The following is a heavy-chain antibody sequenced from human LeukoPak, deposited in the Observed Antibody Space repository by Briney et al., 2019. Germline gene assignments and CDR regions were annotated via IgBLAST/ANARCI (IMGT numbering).Heavy chain of an antibody. Sequence: GGSLRLSCLTSGFTFSTNAMNWVRQAPGKGLEWVGRIKSKTDGGTTDYAAPVKGRFTISRDDSKNTLYLQMNSLKTEDTAVYYCSTTYYYDSSEGYWGQGTLVTVSS. D-gene: IGHD3-22*01. CDR2: IKSKTDGGTT. CDR3: STTYYYDSSEGY. CDR1: GFTFSTNA. J-gene: IGHJ4*02. V-gene: IGHV3-15*07.